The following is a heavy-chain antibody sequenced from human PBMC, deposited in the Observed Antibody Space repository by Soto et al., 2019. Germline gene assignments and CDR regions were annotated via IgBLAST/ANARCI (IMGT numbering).Heavy chain of an antibody. D-gene: IGHD2-15*01. V-gene: IGHV1-69*13. CDR2: IIPIFGTA. CDR3: AREPGYCSGGSCYARGFDP. J-gene: IGHJ5*02. Sequence: SVKVSCKASGGTFSSYAISWVRQAPGQGLEWMGGIIPIFGTANYAQKFQGRVTITADESTSTAYMELSSLRSEDTAVYYCAREPGYCSGGSCYARGFDPWGQGTLVTVPS. CDR1: GGTFSSYA.